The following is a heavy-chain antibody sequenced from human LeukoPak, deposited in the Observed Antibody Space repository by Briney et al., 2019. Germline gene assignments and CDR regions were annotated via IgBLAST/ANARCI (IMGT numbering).Heavy chain of an antibody. V-gene: IGHV3-7*04. Sequence: GGSLSLSCAVSGFTFSSYWMSWVRQAPGKGLEWVANIKQDGSEKYYVDSVKGRFTISRDNAKNSLYLQMNSLRADDTAVFYCARGLTVDFWGQGTLVTVSS. D-gene: IGHD4/OR15-4a*01. CDR2: IKQDGSEK. CDR1: GFTFSSYW. CDR3: ARGLTVDF. J-gene: IGHJ4*02.